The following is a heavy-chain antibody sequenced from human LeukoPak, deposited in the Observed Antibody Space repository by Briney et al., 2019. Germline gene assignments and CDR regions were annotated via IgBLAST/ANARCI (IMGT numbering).Heavy chain of an antibody. CDR3: ARGIDYYDSSGYGGY. CDR1: GYTFTSYG. CDR2: ISAYNGNT. J-gene: IGHJ4*02. V-gene: IGHV1-18*01. Sequence: ASVKVSCKASGYTFTSYGISWVRQAPGQGLEWMGWISAYNGNTNYAQKLQGRVTMTTDTSTSTAYMELRSMRSDDTAVYYCARGIDYYDSSGYGGYWGQGTLVTVSS. D-gene: IGHD3-22*01.